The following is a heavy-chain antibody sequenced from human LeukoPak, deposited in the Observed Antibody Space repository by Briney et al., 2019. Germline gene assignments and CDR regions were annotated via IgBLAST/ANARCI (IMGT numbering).Heavy chain of an antibody. Sequence: GGSLRLSCAASAFAFSTYAMSWVRQTPVRGLEWVSAISGSDSGTYYADSVKGRFTISRDNSKNTLCLQMNSLRAEDTAVYYCAQTSRGSCLGAYCYPFVSWGQGTLVTVSS. CDR1: AFAFSTYA. CDR2: ISGSDSGT. V-gene: IGHV3-23*01. CDR3: AQTSRGSCLGAYCYPFVS. D-gene: IGHD2-15*01. J-gene: IGHJ4*02.